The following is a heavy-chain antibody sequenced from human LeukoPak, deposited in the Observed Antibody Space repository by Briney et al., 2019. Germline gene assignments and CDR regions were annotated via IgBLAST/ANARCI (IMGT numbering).Heavy chain of an antibody. D-gene: IGHD3-10*01. V-gene: IGHV3-48*03. CDR1: GFTFSSYE. CDR3: ASSLWFGVSN. Sequence: GGSLRLSCAASGFTFSSYEMNWVRQAPGKGLEWVSYISSSGSTIYYADSVKGRFTISRDNAKNSLYLQMNSLRAEDTAVYYCASSLWFGVSNWGQGTLVTVSS. CDR2: ISSSGSTI. J-gene: IGHJ4*02.